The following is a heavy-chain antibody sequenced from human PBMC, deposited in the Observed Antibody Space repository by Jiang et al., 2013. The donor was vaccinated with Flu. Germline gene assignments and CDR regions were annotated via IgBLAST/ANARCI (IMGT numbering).Heavy chain of an antibody. Sequence: VQLVESGGGLVQPGRSLRLSCTASGFTFGDYAMSWVRQAPGKGLEWVGFIRSKAYGGTTEYAASVKGRFTISRDDSKSIAYLQMNSLKTEDTAVYYCTRDGHSRFTHIDYWGQGTLVTVSS. J-gene: IGHJ4*02. CDR3: TRDGHSRFTHIDY. V-gene: IGHV3-49*04. CDR2: IRSKAYGGTT. CDR1: GFTFGDYA. D-gene: IGHD2-21*01.